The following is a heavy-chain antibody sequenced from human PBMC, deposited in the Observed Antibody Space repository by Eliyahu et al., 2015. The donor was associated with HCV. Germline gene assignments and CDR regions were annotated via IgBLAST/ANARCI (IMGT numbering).Heavy chain of an antibody. D-gene: IGHD1-26*01. CDR3: ARSRSPIYSGSYQIDALDI. CDR1: GFXXXXXY. CDR2: TRNQVNSYTT. Sequence: EVQLVESGGGLVQPGGSLRLSCAASGFXXXXXYMXWVRQAPGKGLEGVGRTRNQVNSYTTEYAASVKGRFTISRDDPENSLYLQMNSLETEDTAVYYCARSRSPIYSGSYQIDALDIRGQGTLVTVSS. J-gene: IGHJ3*02. V-gene: IGHV3-72*01.